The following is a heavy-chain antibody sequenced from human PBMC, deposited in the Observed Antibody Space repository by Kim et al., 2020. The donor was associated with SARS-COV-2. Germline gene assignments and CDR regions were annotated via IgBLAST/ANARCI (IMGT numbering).Heavy chain of an antibody. CDR1: GFTFSSYS. CDR3: ARVLTSGWSYFDY. D-gene: IGHD6-19*01. Sequence: GGSLRLSCAASGFTFSSYSMNWVRQAPGKGLEWISSIISSSSYIYYADSVKGRFTISRDNARASLYLQMNSLRAEDTAVYYWARVLTSGWSYFDYWGQGTLVTVSS. J-gene: IGHJ4*02. CDR2: IISSSSYI. V-gene: IGHV3-21*04.